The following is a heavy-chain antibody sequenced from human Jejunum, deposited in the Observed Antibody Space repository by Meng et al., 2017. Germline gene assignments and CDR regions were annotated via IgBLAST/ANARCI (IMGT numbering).Heavy chain of an antibody. J-gene: IGHJ4*02. V-gene: IGHV3-23*01. CDR1: GFTFSRYA. CDR2: ISDSGRNT. D-gene: IGHD3-3*02. CDR3: AKELAISRPFDY. Sequence: ESLKISCAASGFTFSRYALSWVRQAPGKGLEWVSAISDSGRNTHYADSVKGRFTISRDNSKNTLYLQMNSLRADDTAIYYCAKELAISRPFDYWGQGTLVTVSS.